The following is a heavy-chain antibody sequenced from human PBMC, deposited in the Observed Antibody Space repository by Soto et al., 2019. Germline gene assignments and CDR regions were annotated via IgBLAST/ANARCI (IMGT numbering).Heavy chain of an antibody. D-gene: IGHD6-19*01. CDR1: GGTFSSYT. J-gene: IGHJ6*02. Sequence: QVQLVQSGAEVKKPGSSVKVSCKASGGTFSSYTISWVRQAPGQGLEWMGRIIPILGIANYAQKFQGRVTITADKSTSTAYMELSSLRSEDTAVYYCARDRAIAVAGNYYYYGMDVWGQGTKVTVSS. CDR3: ARDRAIAVAGNYYYYGMDV. V-gene: IGHV1-69*08. CDR2: IIPILGIA.